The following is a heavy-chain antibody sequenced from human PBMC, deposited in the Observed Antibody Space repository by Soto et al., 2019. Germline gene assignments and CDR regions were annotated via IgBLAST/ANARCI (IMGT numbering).Heavy chain of an antibody. CDR1: GGSISSGGYY. J-gene: IGHJ5*02. D-gene: IGHD3-10*01. CDR3: ARNYGSGRPNWFDP. V-gene: IGHV4-61*08. CDR2: IYYSGST. Sequence: PSETLSLTCAVSGGSISSGGYYWSWIRQPPGKGLEWIGYIYYSGSTNYNPSLKSRVTISVDTSKNQFSLKLSSVTAADTAVYYCARNYGSGRPNWFDPWGQGTLVTVSS.